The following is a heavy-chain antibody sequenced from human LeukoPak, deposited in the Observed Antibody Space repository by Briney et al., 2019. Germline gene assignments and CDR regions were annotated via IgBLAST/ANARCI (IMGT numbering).Heavy chain of an antibody. D-gene: IGHD2-15*01. CDR2: IYYSRNT. CDR3: ATRYCSGGSCPFDY. CDR1: GGSISSYNYC. V-gene: IGHV4-39*01. J-gene: IGHJ4*02. Sequence: PSETLSLTCTVSGGSISSYNYCWIRLPQPPGKGLVWIGSIYYSRNTYYNPSLNSRFTISVDTSKNQFSLKLSSVTAADTAVYYCATRYCSGGSCPFDYWVQGTLVTVSS.